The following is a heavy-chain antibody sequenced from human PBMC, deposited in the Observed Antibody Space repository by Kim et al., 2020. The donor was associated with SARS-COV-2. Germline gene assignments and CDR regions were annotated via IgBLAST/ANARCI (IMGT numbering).Heavy chain of an antibody. J-gene: IGHJ3*02. CDR3: AREQGTFNI. CDR2: IGPDGSGK. V-gene: IGHV3-7*03. Sequence: GGSLRLSCAASGFTFSTYWMNWVRQAPGKGLEWVANIGPDGSGKNYVDFVEGRFTISRDNAKNSLYLQMNSLRVEDTAVYYCAREQGTFNIWGQGTMVTVS. CDR1: GFTFSTYW.